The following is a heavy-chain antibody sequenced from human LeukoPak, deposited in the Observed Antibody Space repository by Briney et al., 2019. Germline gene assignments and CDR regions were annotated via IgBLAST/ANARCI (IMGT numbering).Heavy chain of an antibody. CDR1: GYSISSYY. D-gene: IGHD4-17*01. Sequence: SETLSLTCTVSGYSISSYYWSWIRQPPGKGLEWIGYIYYSGSTNYNPSLKSRVTISVDTSKNQFSLKLSSVTAADTAVYYCARDTVTEFDPWGQGTLVTVSS. V-gene: IGHV4-59*01. CDR3: ARDTVTEFDP. J-gene: IGHJ5*02. CDR2: IYYSGST.